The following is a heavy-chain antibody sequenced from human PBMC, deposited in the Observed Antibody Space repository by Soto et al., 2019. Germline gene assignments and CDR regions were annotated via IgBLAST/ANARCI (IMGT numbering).Heavy chain of an antibody. CDR1: GGTFSSYA. Sequence: QVQLVQSGAEVNRPGSSVKVSCEASGGTFSSYAISWVRQAPGQGLEWMGGIIPIFGTANYAQKFQGRVTITADESTSTAYVEVSSLRSEDTAVYYCAQTLGSAVAGPGRFDLWGRGTLVTVSS. J-gene: IGHJ2*01. D-gene: IGHD6-19*01. CDR3: AQTLGSAVAGPGRFDL. CDR2: IIPIFGTA. V-gene: IGHV1-69*12.